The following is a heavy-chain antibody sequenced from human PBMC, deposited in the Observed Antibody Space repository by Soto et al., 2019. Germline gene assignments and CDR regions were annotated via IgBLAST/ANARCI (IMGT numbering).Heavy chain of an antibody. CDR3: ARVFRVGELYYYYYGMDV. V-gene: IGHV3-33*01. Sequence: QVQLVESGGGVVQPGRSLRLLCAASGFPFSSFGMHWVRQAPGKGLEWVAVIWFDGSHKYYADSVKGRFTISRDNSKNTLYLQMNSLRVEDTAVCYCARVFRVGELYYYYYGMDVWGQGTTVTVSS. CDR1: GFPFSSFG. D-gene: IGHD1-26*01. CDR2: IWFDGSHK. J-gene: IGHJ6*02.